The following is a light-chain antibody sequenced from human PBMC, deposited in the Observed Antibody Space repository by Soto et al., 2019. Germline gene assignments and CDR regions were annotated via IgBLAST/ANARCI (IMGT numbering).Light chain of an antibody. J-gene: IGLJ2*01. CDR2: DVS. CDR1: SRDVGGYNY. V-gene: IGLV2-14*03. Sequence: QSALTQPASVSGSPGKSITISCTGPSRDVGGYNYVSWYQHHLVKAPKLIIYDVSNRPSGVSNRVSGSKSDNTASLTISGLQAEDEADYYCSSYTSTSTVLFGGGTKLTVL. CDR3: SSYTSTSTVL.